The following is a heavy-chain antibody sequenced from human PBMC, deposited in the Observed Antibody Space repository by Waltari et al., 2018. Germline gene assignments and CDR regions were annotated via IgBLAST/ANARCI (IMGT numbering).Heavy chain of an antibody. CDR1: GLTVSSNY. V-gene: IGHV3-53*01. CDR3: AREFRGTAAAGYFDY. J-gene: IGHJ4*02. D-gene: IGHD6-13*01. CDR2: IYSGGST. Sequence: EVQLVESGGGLIQPGGSLRLSCAASGLTVSSNYISWVRQAPGKGLEWVSVIYSGGSTYYADSVKGRFTISRDNSKNTLYLQMNSLRAEDTAVYYCAREFRGTAAAGYFDYWGQGTLVTVSS.